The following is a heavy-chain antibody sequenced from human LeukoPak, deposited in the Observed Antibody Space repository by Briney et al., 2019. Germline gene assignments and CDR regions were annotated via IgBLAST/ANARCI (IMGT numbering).Heavy chain of an antibody. J-gene: IGHJ4*02. CDR3: ARDWARTLGDYFDY. CDR2: ISSSSSYI. Sequence: GGSLRLSCAASGFTFSSYSMNWVRQAPGKGLEWVPSISSSSSYIYYADSVKGRFTISRDNAKNSLYLQMNSLRAEDTAVYYCARDWARTLGDYFDYWGQGTLVTVSS. D-gene: IGHD3-16*01. V-gene: IGHV3-21*01. CDR1: GFTFSSYS.